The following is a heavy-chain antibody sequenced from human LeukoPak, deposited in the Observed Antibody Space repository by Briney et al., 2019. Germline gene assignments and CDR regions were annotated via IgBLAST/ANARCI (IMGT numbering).Heavy chain of an antibody. CDR3: ARHRYYYDSSGYPFPYYFDY. D-gene: IGHD3-22*01. CDR1: GGSITTTNY. CDR2: ISLSGYT. Sequence: SETLSLTCGVSGGSITTTNYWSWVRQSPGRGLEWIGEISLSGYTGFNPSLRGRVTIPVDTSKNQFSLKLSSVTAADTAVYYCARHRYYYDSSGYPFPYYFDYWGQGTLVTVSS. J-gene: IGHJ4*02. V-gene: IGHV4-4*02.